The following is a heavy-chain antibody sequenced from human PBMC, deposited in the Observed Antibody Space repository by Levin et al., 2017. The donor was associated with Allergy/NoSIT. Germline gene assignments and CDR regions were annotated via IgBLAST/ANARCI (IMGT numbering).Heavy chain of an antibody. CDR1: GFTVSSNY. CDR3: ARGAGPNTGNVLGY. V-gene: IGHV3-53*01. J-gene: IGHJ4*02. Sequence: PGGSLRLSCAASGFTVSSNYMTWVRQAPGKGLEWVSVIYPGGSTYYADSVKGRFTISRDNSKNTLYLQMNSLRAEDTAVYYCARGAGPNTGNVLGYWGQGTLVTVSS. D-gene: IGHD2-8*02. CDR2: IYPGGST.